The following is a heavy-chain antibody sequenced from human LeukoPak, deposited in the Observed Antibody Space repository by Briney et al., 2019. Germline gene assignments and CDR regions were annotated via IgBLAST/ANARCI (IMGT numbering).Heavy chain of an antibody. D-gene: IGHD2-21*01. V-gene: IGHV1-8*03. CDR3: ARLAYCGGDCYFNWFDP. CDR1: GYTFTSYD. CDR2: MNPNSGNT. Sequence: ASAKVSCKASGYTFTSYDINWVRQATGQGLEWMGWMNPNSGNTGYAQKFQGRVTITRNTSISTAYMELSSLRSEDTAVYYCARLAYCGGDCYFNWFDPWGQGTLVTVSS. J-gene: IGHJ5*02.